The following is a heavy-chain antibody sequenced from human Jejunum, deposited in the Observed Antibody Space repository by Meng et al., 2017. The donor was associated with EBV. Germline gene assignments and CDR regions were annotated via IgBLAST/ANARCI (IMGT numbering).Heavy chain of an antibody. CDR3: ASGVGRYFEY. Sequence: VKKVESGGGIVQPGGSLRLSCALSAFSSGRYWMHWVRQTPEKGLVWVSRIRTDGSGASYADSVKGRFTISIDNAKNALYLQRNSLRAEDTAVYYCASGVGRYFEYWGQGSVVTVSS. J-gene: IGHJ4*02. D-gene: IGHD3-3*01. CDR1: AFSSGRYW. V-gene: IGHV3-74*01. CDR2: IRTDGSGA.